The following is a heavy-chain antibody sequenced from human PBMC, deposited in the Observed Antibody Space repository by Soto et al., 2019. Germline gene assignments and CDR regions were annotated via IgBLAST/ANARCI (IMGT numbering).Heavy chain of an antibody. J-gene: IGHJ4*02. CDR1: GFTFSSYA. CDR3: AGGYSSSWYYFDY. V-gene: IGHV3-23*01. CDR2: ISGSGGST. D-gene: IGHD6-13*01. Sequence: LRLSCAASGFTFSSYAMSWVRQAPGKGLEWVSAISGSGGSTYYADSVKGRFTISRDNSKNTLYLQMNSLRAEDTAVYNCAGGYSSSWYYFDYWGQGTLVTVSS.